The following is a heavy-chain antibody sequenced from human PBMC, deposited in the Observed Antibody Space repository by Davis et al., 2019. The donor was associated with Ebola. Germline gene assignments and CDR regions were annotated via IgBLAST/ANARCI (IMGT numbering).Heavy chain of an antibody. CDR1: GGSISSGGYY. CDR3: ARNPGICVYAHCNWFDP. Sequence: MPSETLSLTCTVSGGSISSGGYYWSWIRQHPGKGLEWIGYIYYSGSTYYNPSLKSRVTISVDTSKNQFSLKLSSVTAADTAVYYCARNPGICVYAHCNWFDPWGQGTLVTVSS. J-gene: IGHJ5*02. D-gene: IGHD2-8*01. V-gene: IGHV4-31*03. CDR2: IYYSGST.